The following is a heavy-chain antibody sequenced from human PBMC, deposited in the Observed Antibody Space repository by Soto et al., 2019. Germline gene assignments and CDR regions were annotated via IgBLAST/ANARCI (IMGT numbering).Heavy chain of an antibody. D-gene: IGHD6-19*01. CDR3: ASRTSGWYFDY. Sequence: EVQLLESGGGLVQPGGSLRLSCTASGFTFSSYAMNWVRQAPGKGLEWFSVISGSGGSPYYADSVKGRFTISRDNSKKTLYLQMNSLRAEDTAVYYCASRTSGWYFDYWGQGNLVTVSS. CDR2: ISGSGGSP. J-gene: IGHJ4*02. CDR1: GFTFSSYA. V-gene: IGHV3-23*01.